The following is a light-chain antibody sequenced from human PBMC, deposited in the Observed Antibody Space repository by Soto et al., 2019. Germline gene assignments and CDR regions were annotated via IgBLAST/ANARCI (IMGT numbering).Light chain of an antibody. CDR3: QSQDSSLSDVV. CDR2: DNS. CDR1: SSNIGAGYD. Sequence: QSVLTQPPSVSGDPGQRVTISCTGTSSNIGAGYDVHWYQQLPGTAPKLLIYDNSNRPSGVPDRFSGFKSDTSASLVITGLQGEDEPDYYCQSQDSSLSDVVFGGGTKLTVL. V-gene: IGLV1-40*01. J-gene: IGLJ2*01.